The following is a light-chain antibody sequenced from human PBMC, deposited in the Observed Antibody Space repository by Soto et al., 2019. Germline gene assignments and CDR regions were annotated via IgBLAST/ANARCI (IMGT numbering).Light chain of an antibody. CDR1: QSVSARN. Sequence: EIVLTQSPATLSLSPGERATLSCWASQSVSARNLAWYQQKPGLAPRLLIYDASTKATGIPDRFSGSGSGTEFALTISRLEPEDFGVYYCQQYGRSPRTFGQGTKVEVK. V-gene: IGKV3D-20*01. CDR2: DAS. J-gene: IGKJ1*01. CDR3: QQYGRSPRT.